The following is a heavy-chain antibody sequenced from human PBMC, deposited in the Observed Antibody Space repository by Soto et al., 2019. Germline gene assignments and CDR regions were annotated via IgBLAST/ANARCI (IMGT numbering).Heavy chain of an antibody. V-gene: IGHV4-30-2*01. CDR1: GGSISSGGYS. Sequence: PSETLSLTCAVSGGSISSGGYSWSWIRQPPGKGLEWIGYIYHSGSTYYNPSLKSRVTISVDRSKNQFSLKLSSVTAADTAVYYCARTLLEWPNDAFDIWGQGTMVT. CDR3: ARTLLEWPNDAFDI. D-gene: IGHD3-3*01. CDR2: IYHSGST. J-gene: IGHJ3*02.